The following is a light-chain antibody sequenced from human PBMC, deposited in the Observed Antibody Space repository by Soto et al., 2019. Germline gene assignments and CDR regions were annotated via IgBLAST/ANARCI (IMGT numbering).Light chain of an antibody. J-gene: IGKJ2*01. CDR2: GSS. Sequence: EIVLTQSPGTLSLSPGERATLSCRASLSVSSSYLAWYQQKPGQAPRLLIYGSSSRATGIPDRFSGSGSGTDFTLSTSRLEPEDFAVYYCQQYGSTPPYTFGQGTTVDIK. CDR1: LSVSSSY. V-gene: IGKV3-20*01. CDR3: QQYGSTPPYT.